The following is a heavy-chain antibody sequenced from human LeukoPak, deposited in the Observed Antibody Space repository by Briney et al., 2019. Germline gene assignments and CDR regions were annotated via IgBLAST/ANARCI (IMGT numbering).Heavy chain of an antibody. CDR3: ARLPSYSSSSSAFDI. J-gene: IGHJ3*02. D-gene: IGHD6-6*01. Sequence: PSETLSLTCTVSGGSISSSSYYWGWIRQPRGKGLEWIGSIYYSGSTYYNPSLKSRVTISVDTSKNQFSLKLSSVTAADTAVFYCARLPSYSSSSSAFDIWGQGTMVTVSS. V-gene: IGHV4-39*01. CDR2: IYYSGST. CDR1: GGSISSSSYY.